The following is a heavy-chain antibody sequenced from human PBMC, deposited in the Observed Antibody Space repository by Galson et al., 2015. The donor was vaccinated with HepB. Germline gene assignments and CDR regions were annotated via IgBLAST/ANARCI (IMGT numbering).Heavy chain of an antibody. CDR2: ISYDGDNK. CDR1: GFSFSHFP. CDR3: ARGGSDEQLDH. D-gene: IGHD3-16*01. Sequence: SLRLSCAASGFSFSHFPMHWVRQAPGKGLEWVTFISYDGDNKTYAESVKGRFTISRDDSKNTLYLQMNALRADDSAVYFCARGGSDEQLDHWGQGTLVTVSS. V-gene: IGHV3-30*19. J-gene: IGHJ4*02.